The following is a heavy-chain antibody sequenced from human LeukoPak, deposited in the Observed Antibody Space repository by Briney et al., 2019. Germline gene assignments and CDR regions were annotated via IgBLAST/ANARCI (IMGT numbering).Heavy chain of an antibody. CDR1: GGSISSGSYY. Sequence: SETLSLTCTVSGGSISSGSYYWSWIRQPAGKGLEWIGRIYTSGSTNYNPSLKSRVTISVDTSKNQFSLKLSSVTAADTAVYYCARHGGTSYLNFDYWGQGTLVTVSS. V-gene: IGHV4-61*02. J-gene: IGHJ4*02. CDR2: IYTSGST. CDR3: ARHGGTSYLNFDY. D-gene: IGHD2-2*01.